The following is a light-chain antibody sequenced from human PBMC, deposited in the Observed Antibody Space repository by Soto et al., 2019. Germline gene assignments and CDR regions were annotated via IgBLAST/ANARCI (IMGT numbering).Light chain of an antibody. V-gene: IGKV1-5*03. CDR2: EVS. CDR3: QQYNSHWT. Sequence: DIQMTQSPSSVSASVGDRVTITCRASHVINSWLAWYQQKPGKAPKLLVFEVSSLESGVPSRFSGIGSGTEFTLTISSLQPDDFATYYCQQYNSHWTFGQGTKVDIK. J-gene: IGKJ1*01. CDR1: HVINSW.